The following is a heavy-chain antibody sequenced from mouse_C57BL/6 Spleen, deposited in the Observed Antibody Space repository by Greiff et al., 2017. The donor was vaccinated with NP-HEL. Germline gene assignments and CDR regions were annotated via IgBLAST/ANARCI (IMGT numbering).Heavy chain of an antibody. CDR1: GFTFSSYA. CDR2: ISSGGDYI. D-gene: IGHD1-3*01. Sequence: EVKLMESGEGLVKPGGSLKLSCAASGFTFSSYAMSWVRQTPEKRLEWVAYISSGGDYIYYADTVKGRFTISRDNARNTLYLQMSSLKSEDTAMYYCTRDKGGYAMDYWGQGTSVTVSS. J-gene: IGHJ4*01. CDR3: TRDKGGYAMDY. V-gene: IGHV5-9-1*02.